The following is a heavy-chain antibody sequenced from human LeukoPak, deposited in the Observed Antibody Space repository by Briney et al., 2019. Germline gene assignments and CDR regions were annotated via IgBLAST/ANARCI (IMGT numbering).Heavy chain of an antibody. J-gene: IGHJ6*02. CDR1: GDSISSYY. Sequence: MTSETLSLTCTVSGDSISSYYWSWIRQPPGKGLEWIGYIYYSGSTNYNPSLKSRVTISVDTSKNQFSLKLSSVTAADTAVYYCARANPYYYYYYGMDVWGQGTTVTVSS. CDR3: ARANPYYYYYYGMDV. V-gene: IGHV4-59*08. D-gene: IGHD4/OR15-4a*01. CDR2: IYYSGST.